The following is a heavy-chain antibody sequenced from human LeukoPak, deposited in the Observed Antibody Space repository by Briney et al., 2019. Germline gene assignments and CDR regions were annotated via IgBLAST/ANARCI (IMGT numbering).Heavy chain of an antibody. V-gene: IGHV3-21*05. Sequence: GSLRLSCAASGFTFSSYSMNWVRQAPGKGLEWISYVSSTGGDKFYADPVKGRFTISRDNARNSLYMEMNDLIAEDTAFYYCAIGENGSFDHWGQGTLVIVSS. CDR3: AIGENGSFDH. J-gene: IGHJ4*02. CDR2: VSSTGGDK. D-gene: IGHD3-10*01. CDR1: GFTFSSYS.